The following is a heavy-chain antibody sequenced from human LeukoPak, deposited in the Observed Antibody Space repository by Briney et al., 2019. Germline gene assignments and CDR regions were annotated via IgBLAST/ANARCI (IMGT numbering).Heavy chain of an antibody. Sequence: PGGSLRLSCAPSGFTFSSYAMSWVRQAPGKGLEWVSAISGSGGSTHYADSVKGRFTISRDNSKNTLYLQMNSLRAEDTAVYYCASLGGYDSSGYLFDYWGQGTLVTVSS. CDR3: ASLGGYDSSGYLFDY. J-gene: IGHJ4*02. CDR1: GFTFSSYA. D-gene: IGHD3-22*01. CDR2: ISGSGGST. V-gene: IGHV3-23*01.